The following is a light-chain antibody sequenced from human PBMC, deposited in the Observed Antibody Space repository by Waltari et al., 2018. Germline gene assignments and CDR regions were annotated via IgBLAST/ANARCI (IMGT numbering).Light chain of an antibody. CDR2: DVS. V-gene: IGLV2-14*01. J-gene: IGLJ3*02. Sequence: QSALTQPASVSGSPGQSITISRTGTRGAVGGSNYVPWFQQHPGKVPKLIIPDVSNRPSGVSDRFSGSKSGNTASLTISGLQAEDEASYYCASYTNSDSEVFGGGTKVTVL. CDR1: RGAVGGSNY. CDR3: ASYTNSDSEV.